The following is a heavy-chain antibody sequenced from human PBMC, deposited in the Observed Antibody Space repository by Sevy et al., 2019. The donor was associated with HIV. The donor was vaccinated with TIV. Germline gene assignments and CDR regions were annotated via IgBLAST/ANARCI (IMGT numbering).Heavy chain of an antibody. D-gene: IGHD1-1*01. CDR3: AKWNHHEGAFDI. Sequence: GGSLRLSCAASGFTFSSYGMHWVRQAPGKGLEWVAVISYDGSNKYYVDSVKGRFTISRDNSKNTLYLQMNSLRAEDTAVYYCAKWNHHEGAFDIWGQGTMVTVSS. V-gene: IGHV3-30*18. J-gene: IGHJ3*02. CDR1: GFTFSSYG. CDR2: ISYDGSNK.